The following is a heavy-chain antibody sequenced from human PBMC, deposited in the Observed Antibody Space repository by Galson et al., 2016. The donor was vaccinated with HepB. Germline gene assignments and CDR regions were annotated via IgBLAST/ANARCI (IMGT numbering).Heavy chain of an antibody. Sequence: SLRLSCAASGFTFDDYAMHWVRQVPGKGLEWVSGISWNSGTVAYAESVKGRFTVSRDNAQNSLYLQMNSLRAEDAALYYCAKDRSLAALGYYGMDYWGQGILVTVSS. CDR2: ISWNSGTV. J-gene: IGHJ4*02. CDR3: AKDRSLAALGYYGMDY. CDR1: GFTFDDYA. D-gene: IGHD3-10*01. V-gene: IGHV3-9*01.